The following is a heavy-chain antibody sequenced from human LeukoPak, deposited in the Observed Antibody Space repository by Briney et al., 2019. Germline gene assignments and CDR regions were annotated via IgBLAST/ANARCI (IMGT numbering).Heavy chain of an antibody. CDR2: INHSGST. CDR3: ARIPFDY. V-gene: IGHV4-34*01. CDR1: GGSFSGYY. J-gene: IGHJ4*02. Sequence: KSSETLSLTCAVYGGSFSGYYWSWIRQPPGKGLEWIGEINHSGSTNYNPSLKSRVTISVDTSKNQFSLKLSSVTAADTAVYYCARIPFDYWGQGTLVTVSS.